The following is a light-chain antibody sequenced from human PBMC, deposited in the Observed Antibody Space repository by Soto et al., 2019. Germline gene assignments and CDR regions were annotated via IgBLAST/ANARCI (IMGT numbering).Light chain of an antibody. J-gene: IGKJ4*01. CDR1: KSVSGL. CDR2: GAS. CDR3: QQYNNWPLT. Sequence: EVVMTQSPATLSVSPGERATLSCRASKSVSGLLAWYQQKPGQAPRLLIYGASTRATGIPDRFSASGSGTEFALTISSLQSGDFAVYYCQQYNNWPLTFGGGTKVEIK. V-gene: IGKV3-15*01.